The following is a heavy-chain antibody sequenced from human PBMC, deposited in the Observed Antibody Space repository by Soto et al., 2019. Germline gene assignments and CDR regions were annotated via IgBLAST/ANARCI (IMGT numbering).Heavy chain of an antibody. CDR2: IYYSGST. Sequence: SETLSLTCTVSGGSISSYYWSWIRQPPGKGLEWIGYIYYSGSTNYNPSLKSRVTISVDTSKNQFSLKLSSVTAADTAVYYCARVYCSSTSCYSFVGSIGYFDYWGQGTLVTVSS. D-gene: IGHD2-2*01. V-gene: IGHV4-59*12. CDR1: GGSISSYY. CDR3: ARVYCSSTSCYSFVGSIGYFDY. J-gene: IGHJ4*02.